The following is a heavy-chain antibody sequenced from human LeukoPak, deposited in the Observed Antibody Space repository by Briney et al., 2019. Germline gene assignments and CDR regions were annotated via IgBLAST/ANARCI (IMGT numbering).Heavy chain of an antibody. Sequence: GASVKVSCKASGYTFTGYYMHWVRQAPGQGLEWMGWINPNSGGTNYAQKFQGWVTMTRDTSISTAYMELSRLRSDDTAVYYCARGQLLLVVPSNRRNWFDPWGQGTLVTVSS. CDR3: ARGQLLLVVPSNRRNWFDP. CDR1: GYTFTGYY. J-gene: IGHJ5*02. D-gene: IGHD2-2*01. CDR2: INPNSGGT. V-gene: IGHV1-2*04.